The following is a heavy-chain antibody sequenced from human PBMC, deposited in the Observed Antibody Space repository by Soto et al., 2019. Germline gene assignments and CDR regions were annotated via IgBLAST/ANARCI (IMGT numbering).Heavy chain of an antibody. J-gene: IGHJ4*02. D-gene: IGHD2-2*01. CDR2: IYPGASET. Sequence: PGESLKISCKGSGYSLKNSFSSYWIGWVRQMPGKGLEWMGIIYPGASETQYSPSFQGQVTISADKSTSTAYLQWSSLKASDTAMYYCALSAYCSSTSCYQYFFDYWXQGTLVTVSS. CDR3: ALSAYCSSTSCYQYFFDY. CDR1: GYSLKNSFSSYW. V-gene: IGHV5-51*01.